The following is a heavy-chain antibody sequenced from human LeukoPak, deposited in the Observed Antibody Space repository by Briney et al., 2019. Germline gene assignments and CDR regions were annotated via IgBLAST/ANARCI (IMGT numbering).Heavy chain of an antibody. CDR2: INPNSGGT. J-gene: IGHJ1*01. D-gene: IGHD2-15*01. CDR1: QYSFSDYA. V-gene: IGHV1-2*04. CDR3: ARECSGGSCYLVFQH. Sequence: ASVKVSCKASQYSFSDYAIHWVRQAPGQRLEWMGWINPNSGGTNYAQKFQGWVTMTRDTSISTAYMELSRLRSDDTAVYYCARECSGGSCYLVFQHWGQGTLVTVSS.